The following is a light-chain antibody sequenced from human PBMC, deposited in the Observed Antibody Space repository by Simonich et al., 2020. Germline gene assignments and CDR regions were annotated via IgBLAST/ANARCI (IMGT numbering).Light chain of an antibody. CDR2: DVS. V-gene: IGLV2-14*01. CDR3: SSYTSSSTWV. Sequence: QSALTQPASVSGSPGQSITLSCTRTSSDVGGYNYVSWYQPHPGKAPKLMIYDVSKRPSGVSNRFSGSKSGNTASLTISGLQAEDEADYYCSSYTSSSTWVFGGGTKLTVL. J-gene: IGLJ3*02. CDR1: SSDVGGYNY.